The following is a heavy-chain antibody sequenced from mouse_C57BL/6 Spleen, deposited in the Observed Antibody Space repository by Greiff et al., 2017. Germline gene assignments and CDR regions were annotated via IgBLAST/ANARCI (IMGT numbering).Heavy chain of an antibody. CDR2: ISGGGGNT. Sequence: EVQGVESGGGLVKPGGSLKLSCAASGFTFSSYTMSWVRQTPEKRLEWVATISGGGGNTYYPDSVKGRFTISRDNAKNTLYLQMSSLRSEDTALYYCARQVYYGSSYRSYWYFDVWGTGTTVTVSS. CDR3: ARQVYYGSSYRSYWYFDV. CDR1: GFTFSSYT. D-gene: IGHD1-1*01. J-gene: IGHJ1*03. V-gene: IGHV5-9*01.